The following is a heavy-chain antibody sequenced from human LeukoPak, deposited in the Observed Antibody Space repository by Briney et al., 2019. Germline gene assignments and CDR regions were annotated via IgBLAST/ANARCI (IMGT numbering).Heavy chain of an antibody. V-gene: IGHV3-33*01. J-gene: IGHJ4*02. CDR3: ARGSSSWYFRGDDY. D-gene: IGHD6-13*01. CDR2: IWYGGSNK. Sequence: GGSLRLSCAASGFTFSSYGMHWVRQAPGKGLEWVAVIWYGGSNKYYADSVKGRFTISRDNSKNTLYLQMNSLRAEDTAVYYCARGSSSWYFRGDDYWGQGTLVTVSS. CDR1: GFTFSSYG.